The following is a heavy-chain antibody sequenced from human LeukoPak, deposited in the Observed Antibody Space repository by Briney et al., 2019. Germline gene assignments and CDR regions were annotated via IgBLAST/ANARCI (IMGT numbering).Heavy chain of an antibody. CDR1: GFTFSSYE. D-gene: IGHD4-23*01. V-gene: IGHV3-48*03. Sequence: PGGSLRLSCAASGFTFSSYEMNWVRQAPGKGLEWVSSISSSGTTIYYADSVKGRFTISRDNAKNSLYLQMNSLRAEDSAVYYCARDVSPPYGGNSFSFDSWGQGSLVTVSS. CDR2: ISSSGTTI. CDR3: ARDVSPPYGGNSFSFDS. J-gene: IGHJ4*02.